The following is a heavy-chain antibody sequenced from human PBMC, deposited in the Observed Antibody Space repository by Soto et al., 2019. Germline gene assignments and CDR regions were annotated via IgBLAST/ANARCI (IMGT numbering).Heavy chain of an antibody. CDR2: IDPSDSYT. CDR3: ARDGDGSSWHCYYGMDV. V-gene: IGHV5-10-1*01. CDR1: GYSFTSYW. J-gene: IGHJ6*02. Sequence: GESLKISCKGSGYSFTSYWISWVRQMPGKGLEWMGRIDPSDSYTNYSPSFQGHVTISADKSISTAYLQWSSLKASDTAMYYCARDGDGSSWHCYYGMDVWGQGTTVTVSS. D-gene: IGHD6-13*01.